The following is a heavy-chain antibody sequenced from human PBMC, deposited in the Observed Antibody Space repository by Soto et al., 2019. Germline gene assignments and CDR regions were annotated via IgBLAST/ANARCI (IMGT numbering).Heavy chain of an antibody. D-gene: IGHD3-10*01. J-gene: IGHJ3*01. CDR2: ISWNTYII. CDR3: AKDRVRGRFGESAFDV. V-gene: IGHV3-9*01. CDR1: GFTFDDYA. Sequence: EAQLVESGGGLVQPGRSLRLSCAASGFTFDDYARHWVRQAPEKGLERVSGISWNTYIIDYADSVKGRFTISRDNAKRSLYLQMNSLRTEDTALYYCAKDRVRGRFGESAFDVWGQGTMVTVSS.